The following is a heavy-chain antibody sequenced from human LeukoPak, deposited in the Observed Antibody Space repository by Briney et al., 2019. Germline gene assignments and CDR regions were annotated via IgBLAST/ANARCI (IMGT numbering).Heavy chain of an antibody. J-gene: IGHJ4*02. D-gene: IGHD5-12*01. CDR2: IIPIFGTA. V-gene: IGHV1-69*05. CDR3: ATYGGYETSAWFDY. CDR1: GGTFSSCA. Sequence: SVKVSCKASGGTFSSCANSWVRQAPGQGLEWMGGIIPIFGTANYAQKFQGRVTITTDESTSTAYMELSSLRSEDTAVYYCATYGGYETSAWFDYWGQGTLVTVSS.